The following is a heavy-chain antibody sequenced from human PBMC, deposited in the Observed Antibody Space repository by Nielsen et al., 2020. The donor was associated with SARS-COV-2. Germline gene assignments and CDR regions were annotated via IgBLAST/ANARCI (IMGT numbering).Heavy chain of an antibody. Sequence: GESLKISCAASGFTFSDYWMSWVRQAPGKGLEWVANIHQDGGETRYADSVKGRFTISRDNSKNTLYLQMNSLRAEDTAVYYCARGGKRFDSSGYFSPDYWGQGTLVTVSS. J-gene: IGHJ4*02. D-gene: IGHD3-22*01. CDR2: IHQDGGET. CDR1: GFTFSDYW. V-gene: IGHV3-7*01. CDR3: ARGGKRFDSSGYFSPDY.